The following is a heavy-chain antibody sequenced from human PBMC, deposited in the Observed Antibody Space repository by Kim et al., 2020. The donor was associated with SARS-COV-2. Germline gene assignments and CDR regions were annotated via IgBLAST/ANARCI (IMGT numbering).Heavy chain of an antibody. CDR1: GFTFDDYG. J-gene: IGHJ5*02. D-gene: IGHD1-26*01. Sequence: GGSLRLSCAASGFTFDDYGMSWVRQAPGKGLEWVSGINWNGGSTGYADSVKGRFTISRDNAKNSLYLQMNSLRAEDTALYHCAGNVVGATTSWFDPWGQGTLVTVSS. V-gene: IGHV3-20*01. CDR3: AGNVVGATTSWFDP. CDR2: INWNGGST.